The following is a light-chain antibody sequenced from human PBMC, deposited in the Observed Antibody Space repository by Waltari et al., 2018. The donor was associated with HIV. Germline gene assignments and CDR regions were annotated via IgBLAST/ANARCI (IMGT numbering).Light chain of an antibody. CDR3: SSYTSSNTLYV. V-gene: IGLV2-14*03. CDR1: SSDVGGFNY. Sequence: QSALTQPASVSGSPGQSITISCTGTSSDVGGFNYASWYQQHPVKAPKLMIYDVNNRPSGISNRFSGSKSGNTASLTISGLQAEDEADYYCSSYTSSNTLYVFGTGTKVTVL. J-gene: IGLJ1*01. CDR2: DVN.